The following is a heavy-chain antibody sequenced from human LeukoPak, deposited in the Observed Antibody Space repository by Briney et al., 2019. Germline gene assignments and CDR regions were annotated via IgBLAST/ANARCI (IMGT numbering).Heavy chain of an antibody. Sequence: GGSLRLSCAASGFTFSSYSMNWVRQAPGKGLEWVSAISGSGSSTEYADSVKGRFTISRDNSKNTLFLQMNSLRGEDTAVYYCAKDQTGYSYGTFDCWGQGTLVTVSS. V-gene: IGHV3-23*01. CDR2: ISGSGSST. CDR1: GFTFSSYS. CDR3: AKDQTGYSYGTFDC. D-gene: IGHD5-18*01. J-gene: IGHJ4*02.